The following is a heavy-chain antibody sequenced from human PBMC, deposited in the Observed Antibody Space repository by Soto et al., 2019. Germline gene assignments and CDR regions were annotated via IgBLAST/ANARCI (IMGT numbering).Heavy chain of an antibody. D-gene: IGHD4-17*01. CDR3: AIANYGDDDY. V-gene: IGHV1-18*04. CDR2: IKAYSGNT. J-gene: IGHJ4*02. Sequence: LVQSGAEAKKPGTSVKVSCKASGYTFSTSTISWVRQAPGQGLEWLGWIKAYSGNTNYAPKLQGRVTMTTDTSTSTAYLELGSLTNDDTAMYYCAIANYGDDDYWGQGTLVTVSS. CDR1: GYTFSTST.